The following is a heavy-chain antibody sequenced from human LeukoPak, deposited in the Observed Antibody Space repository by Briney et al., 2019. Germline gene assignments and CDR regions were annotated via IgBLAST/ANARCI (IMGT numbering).Heavy chain of an antibody. J-gene: IGHJ4*02. CDR2: IYYNGST. CDR1: GGSISSYY. CDR3: ASLGGGGSTFDY. D-gene: IGHD3-16*01. Sequence: PSETLSLTCTVSGGSISSYYWSWIRQPPGKGLEWIGYIYYNGSTNYNPSLKSRVTISVDTSKNQFSLKLSSVTAADTGVYYCASLGGGGSTFDYWGQGTLVTVSS. V-gene: IGHV4-59*01.